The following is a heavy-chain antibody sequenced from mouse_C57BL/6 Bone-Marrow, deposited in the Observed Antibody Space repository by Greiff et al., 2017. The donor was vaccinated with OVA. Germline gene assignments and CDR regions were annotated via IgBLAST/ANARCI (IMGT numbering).Heavy chain of an antibody. CDR3: AQGGTSFAY. J-gene: IGHJ3*01. V-gene: IGHV2-5*01. D-gene: IGHD5-1*01. CDR2: IWSGGST. Sequence: VKLVESGPGLVQPSQSLSITCTVSGFSLTSYGVHWVRQSPGKGLEWLGVIWSGGSTDYNAAFMSRLSITKDNSKSQVFFKMNSLQADDTAIYYCAQGGTSFAYWGQGTLVTVSA. CDR1: GFSLTSYG.